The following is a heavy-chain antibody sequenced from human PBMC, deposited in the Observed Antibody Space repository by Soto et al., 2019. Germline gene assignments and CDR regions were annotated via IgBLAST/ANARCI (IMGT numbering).Heavy chain of an antibody. CDR1: GYTFIRYG. CDR2: ISPYNDYT. J-gene: IGHJ6*02. Sequence: ASLKVSCKASGYTFIRYGITWVRQAPGQGLEWMGWISPYNDYTIYAQKLQGRVTMTTDTSTRTVYLDLRSLKSDDTAVYYCARGGYYDNTCGKLSHYGLDVWGQGTSVTVSS. D-gene: IGHD3-16*01. V-gene: IGHV1-18*01. CDR3: ARGGYYDNTCGKLSHYGLDV.